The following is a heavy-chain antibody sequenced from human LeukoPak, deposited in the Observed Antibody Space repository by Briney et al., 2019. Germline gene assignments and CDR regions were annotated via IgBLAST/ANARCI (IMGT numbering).Heavy chain of an antibody. CDR2: TSSDLNVK. CDR3: AREGYYGSGSPPSLYFDY. D-gene: IGHD3-10*01. CDR1: GFTFNSYG. V-gene: IGHV3-30*03. J-gene: IGHJ4*02. Sequence: GGSLRLSCAASGFTFNSYGMHWVRQAPGKGLEWVAVTSSDLNVKLYADSVKGRFTISRDNSRSTLYLQMNSLRPEDTAIYYCAREGYYGSGSPPSLYFDYWGQGTLVTVSS.